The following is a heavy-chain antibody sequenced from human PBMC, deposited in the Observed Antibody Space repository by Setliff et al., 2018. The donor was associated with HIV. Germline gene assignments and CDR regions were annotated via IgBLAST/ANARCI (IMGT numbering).Heavy chain of an antibody. J-gene: IGHJ4*02. CDR1: GGSISSYY. V-gene: IGHV4-4*08. D-gene: IGHD6-13*01. Sequence: SETLSLTCTVSGGSISSYYWSWIRQPTGKGLEWIGHIYIGSTNYNPSLKSRVTISADTSKNQFSLKLSSVTAADTAVYYCARTYSSSWYSSHLWVDYWGQGTLVTVSS. CDR2: IYIGST. CDR3: ARTYSSSWYSSHLWVDY.